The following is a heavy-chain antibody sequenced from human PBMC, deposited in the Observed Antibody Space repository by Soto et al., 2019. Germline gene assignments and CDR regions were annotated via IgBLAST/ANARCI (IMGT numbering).Heavy chain of an antibody. CDR3: AGRGYSYGCAFDI. V-gene: IGHV3-21*01. Sequence: GGSLRLSCAASGFTFSSYSMNWVRQAPGKGLEWVSSISSSSSYIYYADSVKGRFTISRDNAKNSLYLQMNSLRAEDTAVYYCAGRGYSYGCAFDIWGQGTMVTVSS. CDR1: GFTFSSYS. D-gene: IGHD5-18*01. CDR2: ISSSSSYI. J-gene: IGHJ3*02.